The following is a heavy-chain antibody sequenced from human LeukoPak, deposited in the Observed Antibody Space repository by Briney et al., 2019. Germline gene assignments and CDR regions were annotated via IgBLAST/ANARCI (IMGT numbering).Heavy chain of an antibody. CDR3: AKEGYCSSTSCYAGGYYYYGMDV. CDR2: ISYDGSNK. Sequence: GRSLRLSCAASGFTFSSYGMHWVRQAPGKGLEWVAVISYDGSNKYYADSAKGRFTISRDNSKNTLYLQMNSLRAEDTAVYYCAKEGYCSSTSCYAGGYYYYGMDVWGQGTTVTVSS. D-gene: IGHD2-2*01. J-gene: IGHJ6*02. V-gene: IGHV3-30*18. CDR1: GFTFSSYG.